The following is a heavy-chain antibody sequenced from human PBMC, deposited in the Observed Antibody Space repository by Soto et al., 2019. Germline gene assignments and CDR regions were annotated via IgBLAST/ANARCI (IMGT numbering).Heavy chain of an antibody. CDR2: ISSSGSTI. CDR1: GFTFSSYE. D-gene: IGHD2-2*01. J-gene: IGHJ6*02. Sequence: GGSLRLSCAASGFTFSSYEMNWVRQAPGKGLEWVSYISSSGSTIYYADSVKGRFTISRGNAKNSLYLQMNSLRAEDTAVYYCAREGVVPAAMDYYYYGMDVWGQGTTVTVSS. CDR3: AREGVVPAAMDYYYYGMDV. V-gene: IGHV3-48*03.